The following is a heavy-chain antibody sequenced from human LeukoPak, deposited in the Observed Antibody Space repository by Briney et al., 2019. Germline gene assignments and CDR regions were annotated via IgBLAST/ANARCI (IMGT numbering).Heavy chain of an antibody. D-gene: IGHD4-23*01. Sequence: GGSLRLSCAASGFTFSSYEMHWVRKAPGKGLEWVSYISSSGSTIYYADSVKGRFTISRDNAKNSLYLQMNSLRAEGTAVYYCARDYGGSAPFDYWGQGTLVTVSS. CDR1: GFTFSSYE. CDR2: ISSSGSTI. J-gene: IGHJ4*02. CDR3: ARDYGGSAPFDY. V-gene: IGHV3-48*03.